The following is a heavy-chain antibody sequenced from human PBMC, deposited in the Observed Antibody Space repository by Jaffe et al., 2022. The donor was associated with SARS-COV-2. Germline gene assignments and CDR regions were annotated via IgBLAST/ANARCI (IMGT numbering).Heavy chain of an antibody. CDR1: GVTLSRYS. CDR3: ATSRGSEDVH. CDR2: ISSTSTYI. V-gene: IGHV3-21*03. Sequence: EVQLVESGGGLVKPGGSLRLSCAASGVTLSRYSMIWVRQAPGKGLEWVSSISSTSTYIHYADSVKGRFTISRDNAKNSLYLQMNSLRGEDTAVYYCATSRGSEDVHWGQGTLVTVSS. J-gene: IGHJ4*02. D-gene: IGHD1-26*01.